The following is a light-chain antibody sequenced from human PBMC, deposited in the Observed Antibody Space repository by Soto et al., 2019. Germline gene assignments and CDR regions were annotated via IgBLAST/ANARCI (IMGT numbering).Light chain of an antibody. J-gene: IGKJ2*01. CDR3: QQSYNTPRT. Sequence: DIQMTQSQSSLSASVGDRVTITCRASQSISTYLNWYQQKPGKAPKLVIYTASNLQSGVPSRFSGSGSGTDFTLTISSLQPEDFATYYCQQSYNTPRTFGQGTKLEIK. CDR1: QSISTY. V-gene: IGKV1-39*01. CDR2: TAS.